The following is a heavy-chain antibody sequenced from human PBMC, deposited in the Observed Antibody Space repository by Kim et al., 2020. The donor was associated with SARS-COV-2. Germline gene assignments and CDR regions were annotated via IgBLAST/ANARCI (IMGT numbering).Heavy chain of an antibody. CDR3: AKQPWVSDWFDP. D-gene: IGHD3-10*01. Sequence: TFYSGTVNGHFNISSDNSKNTVYLQLNSLRAGDTAVYYCAKQPWVSDWFDPWGQGTLVTVSS. J-gene: IGHJ5*02. CDR2: T. V-gene: IGHV3-23*01.